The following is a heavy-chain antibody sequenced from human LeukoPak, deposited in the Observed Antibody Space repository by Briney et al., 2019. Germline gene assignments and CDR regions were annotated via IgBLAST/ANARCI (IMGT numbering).Heavy chain of an antibody. CDR2: INHSGST. V-gene: IGHV4-34*01. CDR3: ASRGVVRGISYYFDY. J-gene: IGHJ4*02. CDR1: GGSFSGYY. Sequence: SETLSLTCAVYGGSFSGYYWSWIRQPPGKGLEWIGEINHSGSTNYNPSLKSRVTISVDTSKNQFSLKLTSVTAADTAVYYCASRGVVRGISYYFDYWGQGTLVTVSS. D-gene: IGHD3-10*02.